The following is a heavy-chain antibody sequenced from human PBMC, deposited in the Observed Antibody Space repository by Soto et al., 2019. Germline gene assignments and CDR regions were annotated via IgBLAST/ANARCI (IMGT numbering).Heavy chain of an antibody. V-gene: IGHV4-30-2*06. J-gene: IGHJ4*02. CDR2: SYDSGSR. Sequence: RAVACAVAGCCISTAGHSWGLVRQSPGKRLESIGDSYDSGSRYYNPAIQSRVTIPVDPSKAQFYRTLTSVTAADTAVYFCARKQGGCFYGIDYRRQGTLVTVS. CDR1: GCCISTAGHS. D-gene: IGHD4-17*01. CDR3: ARKQGGCFYGIDY.